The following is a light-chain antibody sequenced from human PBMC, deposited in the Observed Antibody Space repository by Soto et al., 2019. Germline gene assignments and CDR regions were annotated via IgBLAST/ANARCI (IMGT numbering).Light chain of an antibody. CDR3: PMYSGSPCT. CDR1: QSISHTY. Sequence: IVLTQSPGTLSLSPGERATLSCRASQSISHTYLAWYQQEPGQAPRLLIHGVSIRATGIPDRFSGSGSGTDFTLTISRLEPEDFAMYYCPMYSGSPCTFGQGTKV. CDR2: GVS. V-gene: IGKV3-20*01. J-gene: IGKJ1*01.